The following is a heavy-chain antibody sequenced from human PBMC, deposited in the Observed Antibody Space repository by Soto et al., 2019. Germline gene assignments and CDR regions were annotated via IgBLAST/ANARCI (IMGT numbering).Heavy chain of an antibody. CDR2: INHSGST. Sequence: SETLSLTCAVYGGSFSGCYWSWIRQPPGKGLEWIGEINHSGSTNYNPSLKSRVTISVDTSKNQFSLKLSSVTAADTAVYYCARDCGSWCYYYYGMDVWGQGTTVTVSS. CDR1: GGSFSGCY. D-gene: IGHD6-13*01. J-gene: IGHJ6*02. V-gene: IGHV4-34*01. CDR3: ARDCGSWCYYYYGMDV.